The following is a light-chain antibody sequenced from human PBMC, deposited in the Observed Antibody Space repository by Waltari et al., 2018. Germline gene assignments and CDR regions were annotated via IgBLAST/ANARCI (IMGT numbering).Light chain of an antibody. CDR2: AAS. Sequence: DIQMTKSPPSLSASVGDRVIITCRASQGISSYLSWYQPKPGKAPNLLIYAASSLQSGVPSRFSGSGSGTDFTLTISSLQPEDFATYYCQQSYSTPRTFGQGTRVEIK. V-gene: IGKV1-39*01. CDR3: QQSYSTPRT. J-gene: IGKJ1*01. CDR1: QGISSY.